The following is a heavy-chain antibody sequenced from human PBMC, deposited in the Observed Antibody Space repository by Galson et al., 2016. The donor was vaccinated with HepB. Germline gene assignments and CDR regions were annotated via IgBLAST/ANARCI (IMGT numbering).Heavy chain of an antibody. CDR3: AASISRDFDY. CDR1: GYSFTSHW. D-gene: IGHD2-2*02. V-gene: IGHV5-51*01. CDR2: IFPGYSNT. J-gene: IGHJ4*02. Sequence: QSGAEVKKPGESLKISCQGSGYSFTSHWIGWVRQMPGKGLEWMGIIFPGYSNTRYSPSFQGQVTISAERSISTAYLQWSSLKASDTAIYYCAASISRDFDYWGQGTLVTVSS.